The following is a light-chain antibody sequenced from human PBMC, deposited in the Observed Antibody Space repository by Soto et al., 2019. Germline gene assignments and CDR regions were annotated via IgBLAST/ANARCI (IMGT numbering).Light chain of an antibody. V-gene: IGLV2-23*02. CDR3: CSYAGSSTVL. J-gene: IGLJ2*01. Sequence: QSALTQPASVSGSPGQSITISCTGNSSDVGSYNLVSWYQQHPGKAPKLMIYEVSKRPSGVSNLFSGSKSGNTASLTISGLQAEDDADYYCCSYAGSSTVLFGGGTKVTVL. CDR1: SSDVGSYNL. CDR2: EVS.